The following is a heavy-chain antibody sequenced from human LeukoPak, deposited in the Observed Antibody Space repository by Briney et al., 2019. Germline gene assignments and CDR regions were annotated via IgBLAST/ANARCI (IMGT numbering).Heavy chain of an antibody. Sequence: SETLSLTCTVSGGSINNGGYYWSWIRQHPGKGLEWIGYIYYSGSTNYNPSLKSRVTISVDTSKNQFSLKLSSVTAADTAVYYCAKDGKLRYFDPYYFDYWGRGTLVTVSS. CDR2: IYYSGST. J-gene: IGHJ4*02. CDR1: GGSINNGGYY. V-gene: IGHV4-61*08. CDR3: AKDGKLRYFDPYYFDY. D-gene: IGHD3-9*01.